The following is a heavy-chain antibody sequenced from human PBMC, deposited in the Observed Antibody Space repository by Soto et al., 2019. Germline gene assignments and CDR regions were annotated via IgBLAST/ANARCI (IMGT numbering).Heavy chain of an antibody. V-gene: IGHV4-59*08. Sequence: SLPWTVSKAHIAKYYWRRVLQQPGKGLEWIGYIYYSGSTNYNPSLKSRVTISVDTSKNQFSLKLSSVTAADTAVYYCARRMYTMIVVDDAFDIWGQRTMVTVSS. CDR1: KAHIAKYY. D-gene: IGHD3-22*01. CDR3: ARRMYTMIVVDDAFDI. CDR2: IYYSGST. J-gene: IGHJ3*02.